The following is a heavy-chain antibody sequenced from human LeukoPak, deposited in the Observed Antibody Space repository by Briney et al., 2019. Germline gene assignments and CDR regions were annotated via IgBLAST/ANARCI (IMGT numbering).Heavy chain of an antibody. CDR3: AGGRATRRLVDQGTPSRDV. D-gene: IGHD1-26*01. CDR1: GGTFSSYA. J-gene: IGHJ6*02. CDR2: IIPILGIA. V-gene: IGHV1-69*04. Sequence: SVKVSCKASGGTFSSYAISWVRQAPGQGLEWMGRIIPILGIANYAQKFQGRVTITADKSTSTAYMELSSLRPEDTAVYYCAGGRATRRLVDQGTPSRDVWGQGTTVTVSS.